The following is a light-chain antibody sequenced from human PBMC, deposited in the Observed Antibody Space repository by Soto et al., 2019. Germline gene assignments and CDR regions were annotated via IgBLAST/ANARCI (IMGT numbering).Light chain of an antibody. V-gene: IGKV2-24*01. CDR2: QIS. J-gene: IGKJ1*01. CDR3: MQFTHFPRT. Sequence: DVVLTQTPLSSPVTLGQPASISCRSSQSLVYSDGNADLSWLQQRPGQPPRLLIYQISNRFSGVPDRFSGSVAGTDCALEISRVEAEDVGVYYCMQFTHFPRTFDQGTKVEI. CDR1: QSLVYSDGNAD.